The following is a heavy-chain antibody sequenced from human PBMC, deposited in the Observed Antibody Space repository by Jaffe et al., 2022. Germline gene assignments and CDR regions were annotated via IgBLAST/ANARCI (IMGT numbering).Heavy chain of an antibody. Sequence: QVQLQESGPGLVKPSETLSLTCTVSGGSISSYYWSWIRQPPGKGLEWIGYIYYSGSTNYNPSLKSRVTISVDTSKNQFSLKLSSVTAADTAVYYCARARPSTWLIADYWGQGTLVTVSS. CDR3: ARARPSTWLIADY. J-gene: IGHJ4*02. D-gene: IGHD6-19*01. V-gene: IGHV4-59*01. CDR2: IYYSGST. CDR1: GGSISSYY.